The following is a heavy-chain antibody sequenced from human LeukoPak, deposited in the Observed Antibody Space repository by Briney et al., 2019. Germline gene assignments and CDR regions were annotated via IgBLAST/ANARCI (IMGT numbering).Heavy chain of an antibody. CDR1: GGSISSYY. J-gene: IGHJ4*02. CDR2: IYYSGST. CDR3: AREQLYGSGSYDL. Sequence: SETLSPTCTVPGGSISSYYSSWIWQPPRKGLEWVGYIYYSGSTNYNPSLKSRVTISVDTSKNQFSLKLSSVTAADTAVYYCAREQLYGSGSYDLWGQGTLVTVSS. D-gene: IGHD3-10*01. V-gene: IGHV4-59*01.